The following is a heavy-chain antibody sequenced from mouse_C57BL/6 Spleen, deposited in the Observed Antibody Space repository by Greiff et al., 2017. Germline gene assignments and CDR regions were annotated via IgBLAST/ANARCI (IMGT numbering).Heavy chain of an antibody. V-gene: IGHV5-17*01. CDR3: ARPFITTVVARENAMDY. J-gene: IGHJ4*01. CDR2: ISSGSSTI. CDR1: GFTFSDYG. D-gene: IGHD1-1*01. Sequence: EVHLVESGGGLVKPGGSLKLSCAASGFTFSDYGMHWVRQAPEKGLEWVAYISSGSSTIYYADTVKGRFTISRDNAKNTLFLQMTSLRSEDTAMYYCARPFITTVVARENAMDYWGQGTSVTVSS.